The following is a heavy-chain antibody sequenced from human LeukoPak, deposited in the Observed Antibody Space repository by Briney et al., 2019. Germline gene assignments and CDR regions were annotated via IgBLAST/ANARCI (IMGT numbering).Heavy chain of an antibody. J-gene: IGHJ3*02. V-gene: IGHV1-8*02. CDR1: GYTFTSYD. D-gene: IGHD5-18*01. CDR2: MNPSSGRT. Sequence: AAVKVSRKGSGYTFTSYDNNLVRQATGQGLEWEGGMNPSSGRTGYAQKFQGRVTMTRNTSISTAYMELSSLRSENTAVYYCARAGGYSYGNDAVDIWGQGTMVTVSS. CDR3: ARAGGYSYGNDAVDI.